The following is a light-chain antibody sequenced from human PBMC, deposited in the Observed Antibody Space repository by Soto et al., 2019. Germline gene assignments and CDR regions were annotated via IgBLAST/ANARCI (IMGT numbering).Light chain of an antibody. CDR1: QSINNR. V-gene: IGKV1-5*01. CDR2: DHS. J-gene: IGKJ1*01. CDR3: QHYGGMWT. Sequence: DIQMTQSPSTLSASVGDRVTITCRASQSINNRLAWYQQKPGKAPKVLIYDHSSLESGVPSRFSCSGSGTELILTIRSLQPEDFATYCCQHYGGMWTFGKGTKVDI.